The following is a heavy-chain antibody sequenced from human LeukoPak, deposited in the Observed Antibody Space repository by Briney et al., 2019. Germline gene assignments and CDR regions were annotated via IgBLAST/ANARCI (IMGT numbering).Heavy chain of an antibody. CDR2: IKQDGSEK. Sequence: PGGSLRLSCAASGFTFSSYWMSWVRQAPGKGLEWVANIKQDGSEKYHVDPVKGRFTISRDNAKNSLCLQMNSLRAEDTAVYYCARKGYYDFWSGYLDAFDIWGQGTMVTVSS. CDR1: GFTFSSYW. CDR3: ARKGYYDFWSGYLDAFDI. J-gene: IGHJ3*02. V-gene: IGHV3-7*01. D-gene: IGHD3-3*01.